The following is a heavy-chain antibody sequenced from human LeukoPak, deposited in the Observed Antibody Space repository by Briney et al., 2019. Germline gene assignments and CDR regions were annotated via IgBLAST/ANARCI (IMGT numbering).Heavy chain of an antibody. Sequence: PGGSLRLSCAASGFTFSSYAMHWVRQAPGKGLEWVAVISYDGSNKYYADSVKGRFTISRDNSKNTLYLQMNGLRAEDTAVYYCARDPGYSYGYYFDYWGQGTLVTVSS. CDR2: ISYDGSNK. CDR1: GFTFSSYA. J-gene: IGHJ4*02. V-gene: IGHV3-30-3*01. D-gene: IGHD5-18*01. CDR3: ARDPGYSYGYYFDY.